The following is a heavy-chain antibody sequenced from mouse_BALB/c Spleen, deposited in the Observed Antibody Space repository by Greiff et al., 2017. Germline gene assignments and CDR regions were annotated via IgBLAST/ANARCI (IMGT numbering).Heavy chain of an antibody. J-gene: IGHJ4*01. Sequence: EVMLVESGGGLVQPGGSLNLSCAASGFDFSRYWMSWARQAPGKGQEWIGEINPGSSTINYTPSLKDKFIISRDNAKNTLYLQMSKVRSEDTALYYCARGGYLYAMDYWGQGTSVTVSS. CDR3: ARGGYLYAMDY. V-gene: IGHV4-2*02. D-gene: IGHD5-1*01. CDR2: INPGSSTI. CDR1: GFDFSRYW.